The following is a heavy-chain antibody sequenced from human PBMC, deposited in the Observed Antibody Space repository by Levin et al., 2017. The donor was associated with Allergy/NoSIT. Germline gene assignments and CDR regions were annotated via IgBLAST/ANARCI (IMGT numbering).Heavy chain of an antibody. V-gene: IGHV3-66*01. Sequence: GGSLRLSCIASGLYVSSNYMTWVRQTPGKGLEWVSIIYSGGLTLYADSVKGRFAISRDNSKNTLYLQMNSLRAEDTAVYWCARAFFLASSGPDIFDYWGQGTLVTVSS. J-gene: IGHJ4*02. D-gene: IGHD3-3*02. CDR1: GLYVSSNY. CDR3: ARAFFLASSGPDIFDY. CDR2: IYSGGLT.